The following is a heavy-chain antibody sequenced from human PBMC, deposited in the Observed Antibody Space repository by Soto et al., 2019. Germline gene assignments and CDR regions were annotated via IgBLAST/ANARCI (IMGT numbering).Heavy chain of an antibody. V-gene: IGHV3-15*07. CDR1: GFTFSNAW. J-gene: IGHJ6*02. D-gene: IGHD3-3*01. CDR2: IKSKTDGGTT. Sequence: GGSLRLSCAASGFTFSNAWMNWVRQAPGKGLEWVGRIKSKTDGGTTDYAAPVKGRFTISRDDSKNTLYLQMNSLKTEDTAVYYCTTAAYYDFWSGYYSWFYYYGMDVWGQGTTVTVSS. CDR3: TTAAYYDFWSGYYSWFYYYGMDV.